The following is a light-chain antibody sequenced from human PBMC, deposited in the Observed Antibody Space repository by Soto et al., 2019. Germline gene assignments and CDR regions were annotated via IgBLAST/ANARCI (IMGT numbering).Light chain of an antibody. Sequence: QPVLTQPASVSGSPGQSITISCTGTSSDIGGYSYVSWYQQHPGKAPKLIIYEVSNRPSGVSNRFSGSKSGNTASLTISGLQAEDEADYSCSSYSGTSTPVVFGGGTKLTVL. CDR1: SSDIGGYSY. CDR3: SSYSGTSTPVV. V-gene: IGLV2-14*01. CDR2: EVS. J-gene: IGLJ2*01.